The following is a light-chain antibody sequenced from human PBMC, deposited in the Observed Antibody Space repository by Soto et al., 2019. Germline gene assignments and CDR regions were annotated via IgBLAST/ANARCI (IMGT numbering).Light chain of an antibody. CDR2: GAS. V-gene: IGKV3-15*01. CDR3: QQYNKWPPTT. CDR1: QRVSSN. Sequence: EIVMTQSPATLSVSPGERATLSCRASQRVSSNLAWYQQKPGQAPRLLIYGASTRATGIPARFSGSGSGTEFTLTISSLQSEDFAVYYCQQYNKWPPTTFGQGTRLEIK. J-gene: IGKJ5*01.